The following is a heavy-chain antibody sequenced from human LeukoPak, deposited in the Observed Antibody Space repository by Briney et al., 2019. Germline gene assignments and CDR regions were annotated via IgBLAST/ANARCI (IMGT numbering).Heavy chain of an antibody. CDR2: INPEGSEK. Sequence: GGSLRLSCAVSGLTFSSSWMDWVRQAPGKGLEWVASINPEGSEKYSADSVKGRFTLSRDNAKNSLYLQMDSLRVEDTAFYYCARDLAYSRLDYWGQGMLVTVSS. CDR1: GLTFSSSW. CDR3: ARDLAYSRLDY. D-gene: IGHD5-18*01. V-gene: IGHV3-7*01. J-gene: IGHJ4*02.